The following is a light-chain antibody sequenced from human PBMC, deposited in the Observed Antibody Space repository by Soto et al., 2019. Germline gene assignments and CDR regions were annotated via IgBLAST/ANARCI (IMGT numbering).Light chain of an antibody. CDR3: QQYVSSPFT. V-gene: IGKV3-20*01. Sequence: EIVLTQSPGTLSLSPGERATLSCRASQSVSSSYLAWYQQKPGQAPRLLIYGASRRATGIPDRFSGSGSGTDFTRTISRLEPEDFAVYYCQQYVSSPFTFGPGTKVDIK. CDR1: QSVSSSY. J-gene: IGKJ3*01. CDR2: GAS.